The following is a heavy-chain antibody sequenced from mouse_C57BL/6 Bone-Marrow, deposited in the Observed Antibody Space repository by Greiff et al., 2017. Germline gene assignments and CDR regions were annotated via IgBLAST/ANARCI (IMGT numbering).Heavy chain of an antibody. CDR2: INPGSGGT. V-gene: IGHV1-54*01. D-gene: IGHD4-1*01. CDR1: GYAFTNYL. J-gene: IGHJ2*01. CDR3: STGTDY. Sequence: QVQLKQSGAELVRPGTSVKVSCKASGYAFTNYLIEWVKQRPGQGLEWIGVINPGSGGTNYTEKFKGKATLTADKSSSTAYMQLSSLTSEDPAVYFCSTGTDYWGQGTTLTVSS.